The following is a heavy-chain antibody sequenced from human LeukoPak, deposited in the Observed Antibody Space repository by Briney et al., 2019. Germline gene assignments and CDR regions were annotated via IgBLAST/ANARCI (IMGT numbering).Heavy chain of an antibody. J-gene: IGHJ4*02. CDR3: ARVGPSYYYDSSGYPILYYFDY. V-gene: IGHV4-34*01. CDR1: GGSFSGYY. D-gene: IGHD3-22*01. CDR2: INHSGST. Sequence: KASETLSLTCAVYGGSFSGYYWSRIRQPPGKGLEWIGEINHSGSTNYNPSLKSRVTISVDTSKNQFSLKLSSVTAADTAVYYCARVGPSYYYDSSGYPILYYFDYWGQGTLVTVSS.